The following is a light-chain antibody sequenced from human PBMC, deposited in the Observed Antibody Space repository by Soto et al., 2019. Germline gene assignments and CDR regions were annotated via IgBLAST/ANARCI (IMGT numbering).Light chain of an antibody. CDR1: SSNIGAHYD. Sequence: QSVLTQPPSVSGAPGQRVTISCTGSSSNIGAHYDVHWYQQLPGTAPNLLIYGNSNRPSGVPDRFSGSKSCTSASLSITGLQAEDEADYYCQSCVNSLSVDVFGTGTKVTVL. CDR3: QSCVNSLSVDV. V-gene: IGLV1-40*01. CDR2: GNS. J-gene: IGLJ1*01.